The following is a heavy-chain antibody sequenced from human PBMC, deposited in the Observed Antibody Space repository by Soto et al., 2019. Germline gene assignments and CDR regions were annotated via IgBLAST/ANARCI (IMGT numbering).Heavy chain of an antibody. CDR1: GYTFRNYD. CDR3: ARKGYIGNFGLDV. Sequence: QVQLVQSGAEVKRPGASVKVSCKASGYTFRNYDVAWVRRAPGHGLEWMGRLSISKGKTYYQESLQGRVTMTMDTGMTTAYMEVRSLRSDVTAVYYCARKGYIGNFGLDVWGQGTTVTVSS. J-gene: IGHJ6*02. CDR2: LSISKGKT. V-gene: IGHV1-18*01. D-gene: IGHD5-12*01.